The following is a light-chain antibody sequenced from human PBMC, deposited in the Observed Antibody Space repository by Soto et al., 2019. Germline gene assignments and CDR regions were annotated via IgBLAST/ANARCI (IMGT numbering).Light chain of an antibody. CDR2: KAS. CDR3: QQYNSYWT. CDR1: QSISSW. Sequence: DIQMTQSPSTLSASVGDRVTITCRASQSISSWLAWYQQKPGKAPKLLIYKASSLESGVPSRFSGSGSGTAFTRTISSLQPDDFATYYCQQYNSYWTFGQGTKVEIK. V-gene: IGKV1-5*03. J-gene: IGKJ1*01.